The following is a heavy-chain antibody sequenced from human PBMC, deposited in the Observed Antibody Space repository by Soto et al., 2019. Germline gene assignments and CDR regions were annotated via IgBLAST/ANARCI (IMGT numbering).Heavy chain of an antibody. D-gene: IGHD2-2*01. CDR3: AKEIVVVPAATGGYFDY. CDR1: GFTFSIYA. V-gene: IGHV3-23*01. J-gene: IGHJ4*02. CDR2: IGGSGDRT. Sequence: GGSLRLSCAASGFTFSIYAMSWVRQAPGKGLEWVSGIGGSGDRTYYADSVKGRVTISRDNSKNTLYLQMKSLRAEDTAVYYCAKEIVVVPAATGGYFDYWGQGILVTVSS.